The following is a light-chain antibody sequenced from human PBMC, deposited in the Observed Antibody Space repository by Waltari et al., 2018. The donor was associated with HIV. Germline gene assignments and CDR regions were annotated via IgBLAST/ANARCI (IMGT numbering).Light chain of an antibody. V-gene: IGLV1-44*01. CDR3: AAWDDSLTGPV. Sequence: PGQRVTISCSGSTSNIGSNTVNWYQQVPGTAPKLLIYSNNQRPSGVPDRFSGSESGTSASLAISGLQSEDEADYYCAAWDDSLTGPVFGGGTKVTVL. CDR1: TSNIGSNT. CDR2: SNN. J-gene: IGLJ3*02.